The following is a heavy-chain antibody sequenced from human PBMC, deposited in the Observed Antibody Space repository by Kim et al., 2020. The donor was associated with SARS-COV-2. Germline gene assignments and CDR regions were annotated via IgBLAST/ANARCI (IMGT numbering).Heavy chain of an antibody. Sequence: GGSLRLSCAASGFAFSHFPMHWVRQAPGKGLEWLAVISEDGGNKHYADSLRGRFTISRDNSKNTVSLQMNRLRTEDTAVYYCFWGDYWGQGTLVTVPS. CDR1: GFAFSHFP. J-gene: IGHJ4*02. CDR3: FWGDY. CDR2: ISEDGGNK. D-gene: IGHD3-16*01. V-gene: IGHV3-30-3*01.